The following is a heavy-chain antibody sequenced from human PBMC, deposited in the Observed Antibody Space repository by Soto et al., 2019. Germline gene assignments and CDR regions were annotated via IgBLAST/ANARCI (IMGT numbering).Heavy chain of an antibody. CDR3: ARDGGDFWSGLIRYYYGMDV. Sequence: PGGSLRLSCAASGFTFSSYSMNWVRQAPGKGLERVSYISSSSSTIYYADSVKGRFTISRDNAKNSLYLQMNSLRDEDTAVYYCARDGGDFWSGLIRYYYGMDVWGQGTTVTVSS. D-gene: IGHD3-3*01. CDR1: GFTFSSYS. V-gene: IGHV3-48*02. CDR2: ISSSSSTI. J-gene: IGHJ6*02.